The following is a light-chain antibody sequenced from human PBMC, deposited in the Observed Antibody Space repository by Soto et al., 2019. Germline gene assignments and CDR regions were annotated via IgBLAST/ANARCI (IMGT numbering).Light chain of an antibody. CDR3: QHYGTSPAWT. CDR1: QSVRSSY. CDR2: GAF. V-gene: IGKV3-20*01. Sequence: EIVLTQSPGTLSLSPGEIATLSCRASQSVRSSYLAWYQQQPGQARRLLIYGAFSRASGIPDRFSGRGSGTDFTLTINRLETEDFAVYDCQHYGTSPAWTFGQGTKVDI. J-gene: IGKJ1*01.